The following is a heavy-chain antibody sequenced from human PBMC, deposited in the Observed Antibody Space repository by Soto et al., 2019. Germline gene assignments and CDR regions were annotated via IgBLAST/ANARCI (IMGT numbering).Heavy chain of an antibody. V-gene: IGHV3-23*01. CDR2: ISGGGSNT. D-gene: IGHD4-4*01. Sequence: PGGSLRLSCAASGFPFSSSVMRWVRQAPGKGLEWVSGISGGGSNTFYADSLKGRFTIYRDNSKNTLLLQMNSLGAEDTAVYYCAKDSNKYSSSLRGRYFDYWGQGIGVTVSS. J-gene: IGHJ4*02. CDR1: GFPFSSSV. CDR3: AKDSNKYSSSLRGRYFDY.